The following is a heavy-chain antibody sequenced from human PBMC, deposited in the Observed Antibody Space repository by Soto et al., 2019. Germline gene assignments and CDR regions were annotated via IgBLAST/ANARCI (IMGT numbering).Heavy chain of an antibody. J-gene: IGHJ4*02. CDR2: ISGSGDDT. CDR1: GFTFSNFD. D-gene: IGHD1-1*01. V-gene: IGHV3-23*01. CDR3: ANPIPKTVTTFGF. Sequence: QLLESGGGFVQPGGSLRLSCVASGFTFSNFDMAWVRQAPGEGLEWVSAISGSGDDTFYADSMKGRFTISRDNSKDTLYLQINSLRAEDTAVYYCANPIPKTVTTFGFWGQGTLVTVSS.